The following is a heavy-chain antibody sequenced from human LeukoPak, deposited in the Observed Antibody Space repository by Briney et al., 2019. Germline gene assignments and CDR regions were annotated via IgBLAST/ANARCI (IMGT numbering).Heavy chain of an antibody. CDR3: AIGETVAGIYYYYGMDV. J-gene: IGHJ6*02. CDR2: INPNSGGT. CDR1: GYTFTGYY. Sequence: ASVKVSCKASGYTFTGYYMHWVRQAPGQGLEWMGWINPNSGGTNYAQKFQGRVTMTRDTSISTAYMELSRLRSDDTAVYYCAIGETVAGIYYYYGMDVWGQGTTVTVSS. D-gene: IGHD6-19*01. V-gene: IGHV1-2*02.